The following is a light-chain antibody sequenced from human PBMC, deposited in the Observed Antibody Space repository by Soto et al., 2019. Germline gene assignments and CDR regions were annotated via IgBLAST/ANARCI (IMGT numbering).Light chain of an antibody. J-gene: IGLJ2*01. Sequence: QSALSQPASVSGSPGQSITISCSGTSSDVGGYSYVSWYQQYSGKAPKLMIYDVSNRPSGVSNRFSGSKSGNTASLTISGLQAEDEADYYCSSYTSSSTLVVFGGGTKLTVL. CDR3: SSYTSSSTLVV. V-gene: IGLV2-14*01. CDR2: DVS. CDR1: SSDVGGYSY.